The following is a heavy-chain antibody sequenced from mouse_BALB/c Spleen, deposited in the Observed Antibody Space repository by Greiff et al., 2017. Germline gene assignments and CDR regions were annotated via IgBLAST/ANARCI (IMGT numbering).Heavy chain of an antibody. J-gene: IGHJ2*01. Sequence: VKLVVSGPGLVAPSQSLSITCTVSGFSLTSYGVHWVRQPPGKGLEWLGVIWAGGSTNYNSALMSRLSISKDNSKSQVFLKMNSLQTDDTAMYYCARDRTTVVPYYFDYWGQGTTLTVSS. V-gene: IGHV2-9*02. CDR3: ARDRTTVVPYYFDY. CDR1: GFSLTSYG. D-gene: IGHD1-1*01. CDR2: IWAGGST.